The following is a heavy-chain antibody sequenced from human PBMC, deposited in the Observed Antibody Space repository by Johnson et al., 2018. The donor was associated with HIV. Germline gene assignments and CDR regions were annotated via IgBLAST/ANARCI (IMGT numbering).Heavy chain of an antibody. J-gene: IGHJ3*02. Sequence: VQLVESGGGVVQPGRSLRLSCAASGFTFSSYAMSWVRQAPGKGLEWVSAISGSGGSTYYADSVKGRFTISRDNSKNTLYLQMNSLRAEDTALYYCAKAVTGEGAFDIWGQGTMVTVSS. CDR1: GFTFSSYA. CDR2: ISGSGGST. CDR3: AKAVTGEGAFDI. D-gene: IGHD7-27*01. V-gene: IGHV3-23*04.